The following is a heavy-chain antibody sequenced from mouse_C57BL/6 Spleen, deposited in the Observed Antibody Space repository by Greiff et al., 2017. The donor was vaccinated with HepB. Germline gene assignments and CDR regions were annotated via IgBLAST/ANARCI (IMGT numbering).Heavy chain of an antibody. Sequence: QVHVKQPGAELVMPGASVKLSCKASGYTFTSYWMHWVKQRPGQGLEWIGEIDPSDSYTNYNQKFKGKSTLTVDKSSSTAYMQLSSLTSEDSAVYYCARLGDYGSSPYYFDYWGQGTTLTVSS. J-gene: IGHJ2*01. D-gene: IGHD1-1*01. V-gene: IGHV1-69*01. CDR1: GYTFTSYW. CDR2: IDPSDSYT. CDR3: ARLGDYGSSPYYFDY.